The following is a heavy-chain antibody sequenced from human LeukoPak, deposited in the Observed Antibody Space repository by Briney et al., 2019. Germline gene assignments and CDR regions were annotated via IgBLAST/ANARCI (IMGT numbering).Heavy chain of an antibody. J-gene: IGHJ4*02. Sequence: HPGGSLRLSCAASGFTFSSYGMNWVRQAPGKGLEWVSYISSSGSTIYYADSVKGRFTISRDNAKNSLYLQMNSLRAEDTAVYYCARGMEMATMEYFDYWGQGTLVTVSS. V-gene: IGHV3-48*03. CDR2: ISSSGSTI. D-gene: IGHD5-24*01. CDR3: ARGMEMATMEYFDY. CDR1: GFTFSSYG.